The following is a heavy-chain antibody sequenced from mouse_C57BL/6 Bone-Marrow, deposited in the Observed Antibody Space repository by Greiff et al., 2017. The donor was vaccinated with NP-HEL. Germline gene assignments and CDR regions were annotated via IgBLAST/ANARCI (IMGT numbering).Heavy chain of an antibody. CDR1: GFTFSSYG. D-gene: IGHD1-1*01. Sequence: EVKLVESGGDLVKPGGSLKLSCAASGFTFSSYGMSWVRQTPDKRLEWVATISSGGSYTYYPDSVKGRFTISRDNAKNTLYLQMSSLKSEDTAMYYCARERITTVVEGFAYWGQGTLVTVSA. CDR2: ISSGGSYT. J-gene: IGHJ3*01. CDR3: ARERITTVVEGFAY. V-gene: IGHV5-6*02.